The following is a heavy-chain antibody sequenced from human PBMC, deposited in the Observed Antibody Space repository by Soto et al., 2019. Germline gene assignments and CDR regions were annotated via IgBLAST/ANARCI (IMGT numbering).Heavy chain of an antibody. CDR3: ARQHDYNILTGYLYYFDY. J-gene: IGHJ4*02. CDR1: GYTFTSYW. D-gene: IGHD3-9*01. Sequence: PGESLKISCKASGYTFTSYWIGWVRQMPGKGLEWMGFIYPGDSDARYSPSFEGQVTISVDKSINTAYLRWNSLKASDTAIYYCARQHDYNILTGYLYYFDYWGQGTPVTVSS. V-gene: IGHV5-51*01. CDR2: IYPGDSDA.